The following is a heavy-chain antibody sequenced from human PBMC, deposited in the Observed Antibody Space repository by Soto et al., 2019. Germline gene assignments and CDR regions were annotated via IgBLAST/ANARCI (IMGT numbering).Heavy chain of an antibody. CDR3: ARDTAMGDYYYYGMDV. D-gene: IGHD5-18*01. CDR2: ISYDGSNK. V-gene: IGHV3-30-3*01. J-gene: IGHJ6*02. CDR1: GFTFSSYA. Sequence: QVQLVESGGGVVQPGRSLRLSCAASGFTFSSYAMHWVRQAPGKGLEWVAVISYDGSNKYYADSVKGRFTISRDNSKNTLYLQMNSLRAEDTAVYYCARDTAMGDYYYYGMDVWGQGTTVTVSS.